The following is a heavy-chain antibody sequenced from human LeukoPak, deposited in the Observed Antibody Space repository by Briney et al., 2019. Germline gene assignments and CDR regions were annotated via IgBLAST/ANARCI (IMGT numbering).Heavy chain of an antibody. CDR2: ISYDGSNK. Sequence: PGGSLRLSCAASGFTFSSYAMHWVRQAPGKGLGWVAVISYDGSNKYYADSVKGRFTISRDNSKNTLYLQMNSLRAEDTAVYYCAREISGYDDYYFDYWGQGTLVTVSS. V-gene: IGHV3-30*04. CDR1: GFTFSSYA. CDR3: AREISGYDDYYFDY. J-gene: IGHJ4*02. D-gene: IGHD5-12*01.